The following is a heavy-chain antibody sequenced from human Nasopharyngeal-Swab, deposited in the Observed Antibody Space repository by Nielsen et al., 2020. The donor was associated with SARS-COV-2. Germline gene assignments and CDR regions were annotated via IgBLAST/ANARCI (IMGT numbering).Heavy chain of an antibody. CDR1: GGSFSGYY. J-gene: IGHJ4*02. Sequence: SETLSLTCAVYGGSFSGYYWSWIRQPPGKGLEWIGEINHSGSTNYNPSLKSRVTISVDTSKNQFSLKLSSVTAAGTAVYYCARGGCRQSGWSTRGGCYFDYWGQGTLVTVSS. D-gene: IGHD6-19*01. V-gene: IGHV4-34*01. CDR3: ARGGCRQSGWSTRGGCYFDY. CDR2: INHSGST.